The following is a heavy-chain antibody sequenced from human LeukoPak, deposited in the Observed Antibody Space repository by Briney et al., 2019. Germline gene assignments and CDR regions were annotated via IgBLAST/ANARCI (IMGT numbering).Heavy chain of an antibody. CDR2: ISSSSSYI. CDR1: GFTFSSYS. Sequence: GGSLRLSCAASGFTFSSYSMNWVRQAPGKGLEWGSSISSSSSYIYYAGSVKGRFTISRDNAKNSLYLQMNSLRAEDTAVYYCARDPRGHYDSSGYYWGQGTLVTVSS. D-gene: IGHD3-22*01. V-gene: IGHV3-21*01. CDR3: ARDPRGHYDSSGYY. J-gene: IGHJ4*02.